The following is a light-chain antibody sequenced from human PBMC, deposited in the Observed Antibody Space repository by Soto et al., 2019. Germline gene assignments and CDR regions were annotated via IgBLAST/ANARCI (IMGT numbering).Light chain of an antibody. V-gene: IGKV1-39*01. CDR3: QQSYSRPRT. Sequence: DIQMTQSPSSLSASVGDRVTITCRASQSISSYLNWYQQKPGKALNLLIYTASSLESGVPSRFSGSGSGTDFTLTISSLQPEDFATYFCQQSYSRPRTFGQGTKVDIK. CDR1: QSISSY. CDR2: TAS. J-gene: IGKJ1*01.